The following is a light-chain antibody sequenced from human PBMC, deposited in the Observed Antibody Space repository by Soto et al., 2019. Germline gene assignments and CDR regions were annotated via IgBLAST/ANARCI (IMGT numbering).Light chain of an antibody. CDR1: SSDVGGYNY. CDR3: PSSPAGGNYV. J-gene: IGLJ1*01. V-gene: IGLV2-14*01. Sequence: QSVLTQPASVSGAPGQWIAISCTGTSSDVGGYNYVSWYQQHPGKAPKLMIYDVSNRPSGVSHRFSGAKSGNTASLASSGLQDEYEADYYWPSSPAGGNYVFGTGTELTVL. CDR2: DVS.